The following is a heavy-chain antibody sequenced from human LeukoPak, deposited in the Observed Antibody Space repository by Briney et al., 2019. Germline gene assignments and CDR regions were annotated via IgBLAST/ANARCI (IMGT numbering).Heavy chain of an antibody. D-gene: IGHD3-10*01. CDR2: INHSGST. J-gene: IGHJ5*02. CDR1: GASISSSDHY. CDR3: ARGGYYGSGSYYIPTYNWFDP. Sequence: SETLSLTCSVSGASISSSDHYWGWVRQPPGKGLEWIGEINHSGSTNYNPSLKSRVTISVDTSKNQFSLKLSSVTAADTAVYYCARGGYYGSGSYYIPTYNWFDPWGQGTLVTVSS. V-gene: IGHV4-34*01.